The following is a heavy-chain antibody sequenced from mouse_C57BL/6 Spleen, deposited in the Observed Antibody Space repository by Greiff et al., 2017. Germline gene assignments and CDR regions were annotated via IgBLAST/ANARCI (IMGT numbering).Heavy chain of an antibody. Sequence: QVQLQQPGAELVRPGSSVKLSCKASGYTFTSYWMHWVKQRPIQGLEWIGNIDPSDSETHYNQKFKDKATLTVDKSSSTAYMQLSSLTSEDSAVYYCARLYYGYAMDYWGQGTSVTVSS. D-gene: IGHD1-1*01. CDR3: ARLYYGYAMDY. V-gene: IGHV1-52*01. CDR2: IDPSDSET. J-gene: IGHJ4*01. CDR1: GYTFTSYW.